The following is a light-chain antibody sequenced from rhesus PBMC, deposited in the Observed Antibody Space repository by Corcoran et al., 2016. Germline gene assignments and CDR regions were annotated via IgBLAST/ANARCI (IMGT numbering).Light chain of an antibody. CDR1: QGINRY. V-gene: IGKV1-66*01. Sequence: DVQMTQSPSSLSASVGDRVTITCRASQGINRYLTWYQQKSGKAPKTLIYYASPLETGVPSRFSGSGSGTDDTLTITNLQPDDFVTYYCQQYAKFPVTFCGGTKVELK. CDR2: YAS. CDR3: QQYAKFPVT. J-gene: IGKJ4*01.